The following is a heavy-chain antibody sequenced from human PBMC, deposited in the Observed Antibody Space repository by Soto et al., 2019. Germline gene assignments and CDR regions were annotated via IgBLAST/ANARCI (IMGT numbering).Heavy chain of an antibody. Sequence: QVQLVQSGAEVKKPGSSVKVSCKASGGTFSSYTISWVRQAPGQGLEWMGRIIPILGIANYAQKFQGRVTITPDKSXXTXYXXLSRLKSEDTAVYYCARSLLVVPAADDYYYYGMDVWGQGTTVTVSS. CDR2: IIPILGIA. CDR3: ARSLLVVPAADDYYYYGMDV. D-gene: IGHD2-2*01. CDR1: GGTFSSYT. J-gene: IGHJ6*02. V-gene: IGHV1-69*02.